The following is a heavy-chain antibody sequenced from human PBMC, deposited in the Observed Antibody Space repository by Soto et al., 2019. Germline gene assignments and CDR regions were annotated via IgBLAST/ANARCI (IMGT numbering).Heavy chain of an antibody. CDR1: GFTFSNYW. V-gene: IGHV3-7*01. J-gene: IGHJ4*02. CDR2: IKQDGSEK. CDR3: ARGWGSRDY. D-gene: IGHD2-21*01. Sequence: ESVGGLVQPGGSLRLSCAASGFTFSNYWMSWVRQAPGKGLEWVANIKQDGSEKYYVDSVKGRFTISRDNAKNSLYLQMNSLRVEDTAVYYCARGWGSRDYWGQGTLVTVSS.